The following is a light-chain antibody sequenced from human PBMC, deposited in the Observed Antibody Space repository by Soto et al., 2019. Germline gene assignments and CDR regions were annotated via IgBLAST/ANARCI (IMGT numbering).Light chain of an antibody. J-gene: IGKJ1*01. Sequence: ELVMTQSPATLSVSPGDRVTLSCRASQSVRSNSAWYQQKPGQAPRLLIYDASNRATGIPARFSGSGSGTDFTLTISSLEPEDFAVYYCQQRSNWPPQWTFGQGTKVDI. V-gene: IGKV3-11*01. CDR1: QSVRSN. CDR3: QQRSNWPPQWT. CDR2: DAS.